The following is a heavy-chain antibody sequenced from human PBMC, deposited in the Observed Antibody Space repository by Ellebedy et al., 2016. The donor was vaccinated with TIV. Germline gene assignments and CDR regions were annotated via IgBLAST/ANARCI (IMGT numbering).Heavy chain of an antibody. Sequence: PGGSLRLSCVASRFTFSSYAMHWVRQAPGKGLEWVAGIWYDGSNQYYADSVKGRFTISRDNSKDTLYLQINSVRTEDTAVYFCTREQRGTYPRRSYFDYWGQGTLATVSS. CDR2: IWYDGSNQ. V-gene: IGHV3-30*04. J-gene: IGHJ4*02. CDR3: TREQRGTYPRRSYFDY. D-gene: IGHD7-27*01. CDR1: RFTFSSYA.